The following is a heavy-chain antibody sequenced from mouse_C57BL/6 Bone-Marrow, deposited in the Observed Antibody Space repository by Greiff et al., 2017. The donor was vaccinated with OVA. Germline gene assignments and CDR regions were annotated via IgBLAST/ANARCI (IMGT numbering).Heavy chain of an antibody. CDR3: ARHSNYFFFDY. Sequence: EVQLVESGGGLVQPGGSLKLSCAASGFTFSDYGMAWVRQAPRKGPEWVAFISNLAYSIYYADTVTGRFTISRENAKNTRYLEMSSLRSEDTAMYYCARHSNYFFFDYGGQGTTLTVSS. J-gene: IGHJ2*01. D-gene: IGHD2-5*01. CDR1: GFTFSDYG. V-gene: IGHV5-15*01. CDR2: ISNLAYSI.